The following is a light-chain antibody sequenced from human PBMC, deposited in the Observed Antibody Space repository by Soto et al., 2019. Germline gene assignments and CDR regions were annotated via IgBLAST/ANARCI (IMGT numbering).Light chain of an antibody. Sequence: DIQMTQSPSTLSASVGDRVTITCRASQSISRSLAWYQQKPGKAPNLLIYDVSSLESGVPSRFSGSGFGTEVTLTISSLQPDDFATYYCQQYNSYLLTFGPGTKVDIK. J-gene: IGKJ3*01. CDR2: DVS. CDR3: QQYNSYLLT. V-gene: IGKV1-5*01. CDR1: QSISRS.